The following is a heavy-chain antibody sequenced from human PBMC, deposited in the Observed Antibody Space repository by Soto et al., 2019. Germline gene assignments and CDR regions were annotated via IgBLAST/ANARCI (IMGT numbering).Heavy chain of an antibody. CDR1: GYTFAAFF. J-gene: IGHJ4*02. D-gene: IGHD4-17*01. V-gene: IGHV1-2*02. Sequence: ASVKVSCKTSGYTFAAFFIHWIRQAPGQGLEWMGWVNPTSGATVSAQKFQDRVTMTRDTSISTAYMELRGLKSDDTAVYYCTRDPDYGDYWGYFFDYWGQGTPVTVSS. CDR3: TRDPDYGDYWGYFFDY. CDR2: VNPTSGAT.